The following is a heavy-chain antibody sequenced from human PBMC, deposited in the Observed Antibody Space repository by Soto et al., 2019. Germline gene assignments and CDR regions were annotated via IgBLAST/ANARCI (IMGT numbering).Heavy chain of an antibody. V-gene: IGHV3-21*01. J-gene: IGHJ6*02. CDR2: ITSNSIYK. Sequence: EVQLVESGGGLVKPGGSLRLSCAASGLTFSDYDMTWVRQAPGKGLEWVSSITSNSIYKYSADSLKGRFTISRDNAKNTLFLQINSLRAEDTAVYYCARDLSGGNYYYHGLDVWGQGTTVTVSS. CDR3: ARDLSGGNYYYHGLDV. D-gene: IGHD1-26*01. CDR1: GLTFSDYD.